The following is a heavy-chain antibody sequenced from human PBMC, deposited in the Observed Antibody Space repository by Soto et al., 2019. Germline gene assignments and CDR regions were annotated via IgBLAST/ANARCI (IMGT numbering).Heavy chain of an antibody. J-gene: IGHJ5*02. CDR2: IYYSGST. D-gene: IGHD3-10*01. CDR1: GGSISSSSYY. CDR3: ARSLGSLDSYYYGSGSYYHHWFDP. Sequence: SETLSLTCTVSGGSISSSSYYWGWIRQPPGKGLEWIGSIYYSGSTYYNPSLKSRVTISVDTSKNQFSLKLSSVTAADTAVYYCARSLGSLDSYYYGSGSYYHHWFDPWGQGTLVTVSS. V-gene: IGHV4-39*01.